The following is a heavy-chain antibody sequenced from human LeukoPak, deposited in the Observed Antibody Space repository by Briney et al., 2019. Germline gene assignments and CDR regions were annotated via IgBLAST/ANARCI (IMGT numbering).Heavy chain of an antibody. CDR3: ARGRFDP. J-gene: IGHJ5*02. CDR1: GFTFSSYA. Sequence: GGSLRLSCAASGFTFSSYAMHWVRQAPGKGLEWVAVISYDGSNKYYADSVKGRFTISRDNSKNTLYLQMNSLRAEDTAVYYCARGRFDPWGQGTLITVSS. V-gene: IGHV3-30*04. CDR2: ISYDGSNK.